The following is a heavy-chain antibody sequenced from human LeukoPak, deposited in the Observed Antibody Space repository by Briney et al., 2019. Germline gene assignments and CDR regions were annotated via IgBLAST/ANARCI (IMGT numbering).Heavy chain of an antibody. Sequence: ASVKVSCKASGYTFTSYGISWVRQAPGQGLEWMGWISAYNGNTNYAQKLQGRVTMTTDTSTSTAYMELRSLRSDDTAVYYCARTQYYYDSSGYSLYYYYYYMDVWGKGTTVTVPS. CDR3: ARTQYYYDSSGYSLYYYYYYMDV. CDR1: GYTFTSYG. CDR2: ISAYNGNT. J-gene: IGHJ6*03. V-gene: IGHV1-18*01. D-gene: IGHD3-22*01.